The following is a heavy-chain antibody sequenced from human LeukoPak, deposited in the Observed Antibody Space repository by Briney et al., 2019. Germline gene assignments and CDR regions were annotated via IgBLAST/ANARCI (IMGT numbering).Heavy chain of an antibody. CDR1: GYIFTNYY. CDR2: INPSGGST. V-gene: IGHV1-46*01. J-gene: IGHJ4*02. CDR3: ARHDSTAYYLDH. Sequence: ASVNVSCKASGYIFTNYYIHWVRQAPGQGLEWMGIINPSGGSTSYAQGFQGRVTMTRDTSTSTVYMELSSLRSEDTAVYYCARHDSTAYYLDHWGQGTLVTVSS. D-gene: IGHD3-22*01.